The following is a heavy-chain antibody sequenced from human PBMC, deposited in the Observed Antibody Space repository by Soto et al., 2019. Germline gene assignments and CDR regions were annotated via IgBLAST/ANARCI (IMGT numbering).Heavy chain of an antibody. D-gene: IGHD5-18*01. CDR3: AKEGYPPFFEY. CDR1: GFTFSSYG. Sequence: PGGSLRLSCAASGFTFSSYGMHWVRQAPGKGLEWVAVIWYDGSNKYYADSVKGRFTISRDNSKNTVSLQMNSLRADDTAVYYCAKEGYPPFFEYWGQGTLVTV. CDR2: IWYDGSNK. V-gene: IGHV3-33*06. J-gene: IGHJ4*02.